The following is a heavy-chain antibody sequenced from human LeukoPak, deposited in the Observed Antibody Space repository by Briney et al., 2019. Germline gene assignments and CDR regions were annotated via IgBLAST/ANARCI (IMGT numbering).Heavy chain of an antibody. V-gene: IGHV4-59*08. CDR2: IYYRGST. D-gene: IGHD6-19*01. J-gene: IGHJ6*02. CDR3: ARHTMGIAVAGPFYYYYGMDV. Sequence: SETLSLTCTVSGGSISSYYWSWIRQPPGKGLEWIGYIYYRGSTNYNPSLKSRVTISVDTSKNQFSLKLSSVTAADTAVYYCARHTMGIAVAGPFYYYYGMDVWGQGTTVTVSS. CDR1: GGSISSYY.